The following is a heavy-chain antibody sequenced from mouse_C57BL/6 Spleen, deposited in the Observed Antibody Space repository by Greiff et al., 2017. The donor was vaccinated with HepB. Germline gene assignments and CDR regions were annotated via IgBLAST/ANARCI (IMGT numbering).Heavy chain of an antibody. V-gene: IGHV1-55*01. CDR3: ARGQLRLRSFAY. D-gene: IGHD3-2*02. J-gene: IGHJ3*01. CDR1: GYTFTSYW. CDR2: IYPGSGST. Sequence: QVQLQQPGAELVKPGASVKMSCKASGYTFTSYWITWVKQRPGQGLEWIGDIYPGSGSTNYNEKFKSKATLTVDTSSSTAYMQLSSLTSEDSAVCYCARGQLRLRSFAYWGQGTLVTVSA.